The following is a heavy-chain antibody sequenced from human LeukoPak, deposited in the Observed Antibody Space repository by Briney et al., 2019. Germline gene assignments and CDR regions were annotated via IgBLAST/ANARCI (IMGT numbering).Heavy chain of an antibody. CDR2: ISNNWRT. CDR3: ARLYRYYYGSGTYVAGWFDP. CDR1: GDSISGYY. J-gene: IGHJ5*02. D-gene: IGHD3-10*01. Sequence: SETLSLTCTVAGDSISGYYWSWLRQPPGKGLEWIGYISNNWRTDYNPSLKSRVTISADTAKNQFSLKLSSVTAADTAVYFCARLYRYYYGSGTYVAGWFDPWGQGTLVTVSS. V-gene: IGHV4-4*08.